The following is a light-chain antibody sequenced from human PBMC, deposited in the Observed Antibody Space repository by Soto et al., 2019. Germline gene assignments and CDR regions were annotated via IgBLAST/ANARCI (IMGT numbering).Light chain of an antibody. CDR3: HQTAGALTWT. CDR2: DTS. J-gene: IGKJ1*01. V-gene: IGKV1-39*01. CDR1: QTIRYS. Sequence: DIQMTQSPSSLSASVGDRVTITCRASQTIRYSLNWYQQKPGKAPKVLIYDTSTLQSGVPPRFSGSGSGTDLALTISSLQPEDFATYYCHQTAGALTWTFGQGTRVEAK.